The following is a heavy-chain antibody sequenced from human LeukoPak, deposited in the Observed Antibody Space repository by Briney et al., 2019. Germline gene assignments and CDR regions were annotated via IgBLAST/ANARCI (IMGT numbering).Heavy chain of an antibody. CDR1: GFTFSSYA. CDR2: ISYDGSNK. CDR3: ARQLGGWHSHGMDV. J-gene: IGHJ6*02. V-gene: IGHV3-30-3*01. D-gene: IGHD6-19*01. Sequence: PGGSLRLSCAASGFTFSSYAMHWVRQAPGKGLEWVAVISYDGSNKYYADSVKGRFTISRDNSKNTLYLQMNSLRAEDTAVYYCARQLGGWHSHGMDVWGQGTTVTVSS.